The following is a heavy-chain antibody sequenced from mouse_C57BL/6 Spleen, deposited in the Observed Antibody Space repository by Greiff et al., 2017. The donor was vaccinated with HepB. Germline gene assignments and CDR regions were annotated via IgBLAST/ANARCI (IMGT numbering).Heavy chain of an antibody. Sequence: EVKVEESGGGLVQPKGSLKLSCAASGFSFNTYAMNWVRQAPGKGLEWVARIRSKSNNYATYYADSVKDRFTISRDDSESMLYLQMNNLKTEDTAMYYCVRPLYDYDDEFAYWGQGTLVTVSA. CDR1: GFSFNTYA. CDR3: VRPLYDYDDEFAY. D-gene: IGHD2-4*01. V-gene: IGHV10-1*01. CDR2: IRSKSNNYAT. J-gene: IGHJ3*01.